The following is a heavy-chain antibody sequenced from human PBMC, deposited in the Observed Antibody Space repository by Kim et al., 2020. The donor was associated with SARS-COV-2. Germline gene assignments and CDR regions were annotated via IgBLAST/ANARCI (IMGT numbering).Heavy chain of an antibody. J-gene: IGHJ5*02. V-gene: IGHV3-7*04. Sequence: SGKGRFAISRDNAKNSLYLQMTSLRAEDTAVYYCARSNDFWSGYSPNWFDPWGQGTLVTVSS. D-gene: IGHD3-3*01. CDR3: ARSNDFWSGYSPNWFDP.